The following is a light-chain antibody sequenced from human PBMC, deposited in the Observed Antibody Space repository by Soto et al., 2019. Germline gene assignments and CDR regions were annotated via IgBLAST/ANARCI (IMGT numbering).Light chain of an antibody. CDR1: YNNSSW. CDR3: QHYNSYSEA. J-gene: IGKJ1*01. Sequence: DIQMTQSPSTLSGSVGDRVTITCLASYNNSSWLGWYQQKPGKAPKFLIYRASTLKSGVPSRFSGSGSGTEFTLTISGLQPDDFATYYCQHYNSYSEAFGQGTKVDIK. CDR2: RAS. V-gene: IGKV1-5*03.